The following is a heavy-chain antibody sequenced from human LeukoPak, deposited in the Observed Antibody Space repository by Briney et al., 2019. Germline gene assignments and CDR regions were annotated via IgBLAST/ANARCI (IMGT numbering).Heavy chain of an antibody. CDR2: ISAHNGDT. V-gene: IGHV1-18*01. D-gene: IGHD1-26*01. Sequence: ASVKVSCKASGYSFTTYAFSWVRQAPGQGLEWMGWISAHNGDTNYARNLQGRVTMTTDTSTSTVYMELRSLRSDDTAVYYCARDPLFGVGSTRIFDYWDQGTLVTVSS. J-gene: IGHJ4*02. CDR3: ARDPLFGVGSTRIFDY. CDR1: GYSFTTYA.